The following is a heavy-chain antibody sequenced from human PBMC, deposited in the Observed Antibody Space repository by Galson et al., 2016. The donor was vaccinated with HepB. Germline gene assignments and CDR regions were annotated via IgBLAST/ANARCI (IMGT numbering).Heavy chain of an antibody. CDR2: MFYSGKT. CDR1: GGSISSSY. D-gene: IGHD3-16*01. CDR3: ARGDSTGYYYYGMDV. V-gene: IGHV4-59*01. J-gene: IGHJ6*02. Sequence: TLSLTCTVSGGSISSSYWSWIRQPPGKALEWIGCMFYSGKTNYNPSLRSRVTISGDTSKNQFSLKLNFVTAADTAVYYCARGDSTGYYYYGMDVWGQGTTVTVSS.